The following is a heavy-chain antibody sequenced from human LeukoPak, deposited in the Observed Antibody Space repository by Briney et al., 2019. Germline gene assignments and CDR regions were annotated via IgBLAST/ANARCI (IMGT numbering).Heavy chain of an antibody. CDR3: ALFPRVLAAAGSIDY. D-gene: IGHD6-13*01. Sequence: HPGGSLRLSCAASGFTFSSYAMSWVRQAPGKGLEWVSAISGSGGSTYYADSVKGRFTISRDNSKNTLYLQMNSLRAEDTAVYYWALFPRVLAAAGSIDYWGQGTLVTVSS. V-gene: IGHV3-23*01. CDR1: GFTFSSYA. J-gene: IGHJ4*02. CDR2: ISGSGGST.